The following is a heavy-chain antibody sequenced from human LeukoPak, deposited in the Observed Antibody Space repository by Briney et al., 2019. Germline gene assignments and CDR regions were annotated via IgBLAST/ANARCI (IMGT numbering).Heavy chain of an antibody. J-gene: IGHJ4*02. CDR2: ISDTGKT. V-gene: IGHV4-59*01. D-gene: IGHD1-14*01. Sequence: SESLSLTCSVSGASLSSYYWGWIRQSPGKGLEWLGYISDTGKTDYNPSLKSRGTLSLDTSKNQFSLRLTSVTAADTAVYYCVTGYNEPFDNWGQGTPVAVSS. CDR3: VTGYNEPFDN. CDR1: GASLSSYY.